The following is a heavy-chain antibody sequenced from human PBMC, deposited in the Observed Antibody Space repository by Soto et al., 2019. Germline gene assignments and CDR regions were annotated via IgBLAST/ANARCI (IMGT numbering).Heavy chain of an antibody. D-gene: IGHD3-10*01. CDR3: ARDTSRITVVRGVIITKGNLDY. CDR2: MNPNSGNT. J-gene: IGHJ4*02. Sequence: ASVKVSCKASGYTFTSYDINWVRQATGQGLEWMGWMNPNSGNTGYAQKFQGRVTMTRNTSISTAYMELSSLRSEDTAVYYCARDTSRITVVRGVIITKGNLDYWGQGTLVTVSS. CDR1: GYTFTSYD. V-gene: IGHV1-8*01.